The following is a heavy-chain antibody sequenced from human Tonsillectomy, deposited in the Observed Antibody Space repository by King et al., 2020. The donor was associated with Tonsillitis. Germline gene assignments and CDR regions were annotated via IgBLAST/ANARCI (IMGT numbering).Heavy chain of an antibody. D-gene: IGHD1-26*01. V-gene: IGHV3-53*01. Sequence: VQLVESGGGLIQPGGSLRLSCAASVFTVSSNYMTWVRQAPGRGLVCVSDISSGGSTYYADSVKGRFTISRDNSKNTLYLQINSLRAEDTAVYYCARDLMGATAGFDYWGQGTLVTVPS. J-gene: IGHJ4*02. CDR3: ARDLMGATAGFDY. CDR1: VFTVSSNY. CDR2: ISSGGST.